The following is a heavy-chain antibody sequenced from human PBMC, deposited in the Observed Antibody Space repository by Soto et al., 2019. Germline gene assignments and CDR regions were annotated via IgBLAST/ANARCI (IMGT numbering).Heavy chain of an antibody. CDR3: AGSGEDWSGYYRWGWFDP. CDR1: GGSISSGGYY. V-gene: IGHV4-31*03. D-gene: IGHD3-3*01. J-gene: IGHJ5*02. Sequence: QVQLQESGPGLVKPSQTLSLTCTVSGGSISSGGYYWSWIRQHPGKGLEWIGYIYYSGSTYYNPSLKSRVTISVDTSKNQFSLKLSSVTAADTAVYYCAGSGEDWSGYYRWGWFDPWGQGTLVTVSS. CDR2: IYYSGST.